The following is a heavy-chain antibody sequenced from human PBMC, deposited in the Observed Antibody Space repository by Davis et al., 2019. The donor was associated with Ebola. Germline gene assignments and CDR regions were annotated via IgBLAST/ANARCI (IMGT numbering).Heavy chain of an antibody. CDR2: ISWNSGSI. CDR1: GFTFDDYA. CDR3: ARDLPWDIVVVVAASPFDY. V-gene: IGHV3-9*01. D-gene: IGHD2-15*01. J-gene: IGHJ4*02. Sequence: SLKISCAASGFTFDDYAMHWVRQAPGKGLEWVSGISWNSGSIGYADSVKGRFTISRDNAKNSLYLQMNSLRAEDTAVYYCARDLPWDIVVVVAASPFDYWGQGTLVTVSS.